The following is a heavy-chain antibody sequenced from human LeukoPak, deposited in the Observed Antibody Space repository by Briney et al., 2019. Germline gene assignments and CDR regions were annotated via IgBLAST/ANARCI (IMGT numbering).Heavy chain of an antibody. V-gene: IGHV3-15*01. J-gene: IGHJ4*02. CDR2: IKSKTDGGTI. CDR1: GFIFSNAW. CDR3: TSSFYDSSGYRY. D-gene: IGHD3-22*01. Sequence: GGSLRLSCAASGFIFSNAWMNWVRQAPGKGLEWVGRIKSKTDGGTIDYAAPVKDIFTISRDASKDTLYLQMNSLKTEDTAVYYCTSSFYDSSGYRYWGQGTLVTVSS.